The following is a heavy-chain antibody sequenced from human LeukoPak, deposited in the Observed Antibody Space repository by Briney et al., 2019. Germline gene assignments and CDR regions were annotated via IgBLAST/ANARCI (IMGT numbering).Heavy chain of an antibody. D-gene: IGHD3-9*01. CDR3: ARTHGGYDILTGYSNGMDV. Sequence: PGGSLRLSCAASGFTFSSYDMHWVRQATGKGLEWVSAIGTAGDTYYPGSVKGRFTISRENAKNSLYLQMNSLRARDTAVYYCARTHGGYDILTGYSNGMDVWGQGTTVTVSS. CDR1: GFTFSSYD. CDR2: IGTAGDT. V-gene: IGHV3-13*01. J-gene: IGHJ6*02.